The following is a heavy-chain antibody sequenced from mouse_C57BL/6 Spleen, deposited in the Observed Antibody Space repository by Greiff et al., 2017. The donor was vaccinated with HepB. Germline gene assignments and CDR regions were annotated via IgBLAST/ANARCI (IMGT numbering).Heavy chain of an antibody. D-gene: IGHD2-3*01. CDR1: GFNIKDYY. CDR3: ALYDGALAY. Sequence: VQLKESGAELVKPGASVKLSCTASGFNIKDYYMHWVKQRTEQGLEWIGRIDPDDGETKYAPKFQGKATITADTSSNTAYLQLSSLTSEDTAVYYCALYDGALAYWGQGTLVTVSA. J-gene: IGHJ3*01. V-gene: IGHV14-2*01. CDR2: IDPDDGET.